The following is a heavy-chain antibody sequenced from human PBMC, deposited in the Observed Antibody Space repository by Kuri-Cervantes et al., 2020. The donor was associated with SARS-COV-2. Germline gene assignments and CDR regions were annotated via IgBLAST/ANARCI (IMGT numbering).Heavy chain of an antibody. CDR3: ALSRGLVGNYFDY. Sequence: VKVSCKASGYTFTSYYMHWVRQAPGQGLEWMGIINPSGGSTSYAQKFQGRVTMTRGTSTSTVYMELSSLRSEDTAVYYCALSRGLVGNYFDYWGQGTLVTVSS. D-gene: IGHD6-19*01. CDR2: INPSGGST. V-gene: IGHV1-46*03. CDR1: GYTFTSYY. J-gene: IGHJ4*02.